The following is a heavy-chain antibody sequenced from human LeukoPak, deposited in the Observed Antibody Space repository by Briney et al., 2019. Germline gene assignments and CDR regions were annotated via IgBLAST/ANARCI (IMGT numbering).Heavy chain of an antibody. D-gene: IGHD6-6*01. V-gene: IGHV3-7*05. CDR2: IKQDGSEK. J-gene: IGHJ5*02. CDR1: GFSFGTYW. CDR3: AVYNTSSGGLDP. Sequence: PGGSLRLSCAASGFSFGTYWMTWVRQAPGKGLEWVANIKQDGSEKYYVDSVKGRFTISRDNAKNSLYLQMNSLRAEDTAVYYCAVYNTSSGGLDPWGQGTLVTVSS.